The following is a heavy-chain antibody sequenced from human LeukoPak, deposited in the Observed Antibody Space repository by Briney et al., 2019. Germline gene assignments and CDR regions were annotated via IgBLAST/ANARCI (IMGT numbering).Heavy chain of an antibody. CDR3: ARVYYDSSGYYYIDY. Sequence: PGRSLRLSCAASGFTFSSYGMHWVRQAPGKGLEWVAVISYDGSNKYYADSVKGRFTISRDNSKNTLYLQMNSLRAEDTAVYYCARVYYDSSGYYYIDYWGQGTLVTVSS. CDR2: ISYDGSNK. V-gene: IGHV3-30*03. CDR1: GFTFSSYG. D-gene: IGHD3-22*01. J-gene: IGHJ4*02.